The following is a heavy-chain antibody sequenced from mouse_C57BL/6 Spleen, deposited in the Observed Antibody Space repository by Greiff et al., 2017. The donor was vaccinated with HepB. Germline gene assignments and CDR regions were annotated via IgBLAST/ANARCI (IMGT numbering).Heavy chain of an antibody. J-gene: IGHJ2*01. Sequence: QVHVKQSGAELVRPGASVTLSCKASGYTFTDYEMHWVKQTPVHGLEWIGAIDPETGGTAYNQKFKGKAILTADKSSSTAYMELRSLTSEDSAVYYCTRRGSSGYDYWGQGTTLTVSS. V-gene: IGHV1-15*01. CDR1: GYTFTDYE. CDR2: IDPETGGT. D-gene: IGHD3-2*02. CDR3: TRRGSSGYDY.